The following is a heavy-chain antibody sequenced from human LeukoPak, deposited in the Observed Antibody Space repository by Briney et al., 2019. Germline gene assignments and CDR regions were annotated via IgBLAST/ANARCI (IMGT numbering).Heavy chain of an antibody. J-gene: IGHJ4*02. CDR3: ARAKTGYYYDSSGYYYYFDY. D-gene: IGHD3-22*01. CDR1: GGSISSSSYY. Sequence: SETLSLTCTVSGGSISSSSYYWGWIRQFPGKGLEWIGSIYYSGSTYYNPSLMSRVTISVDTSKNQFSLKLNFVTAADTAVYYCARAKTGYYYDSSGYYYYFDYWGQGTLVTVSS. CDR2: IYYSGST. V-gene: IGHV4-39*01.